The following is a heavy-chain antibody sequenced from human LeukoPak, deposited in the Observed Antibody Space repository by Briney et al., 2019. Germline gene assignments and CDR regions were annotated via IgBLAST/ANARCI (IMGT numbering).Heavy chain of an antibody. CDR1: GYTFTSYA. CDR3: ARLGVAGDPSSAEYFQH. V-gene: IGHV1-18*01. D-gene: IGHD6-19*01. Sequence: GASVKVSCKASGYTFTSYAISWVRQAPGQGLDWMGWISLYNPKTSYAQKFQGRVTMTTDTSTSTADMELRSLRSDDTAVYYCARLGVAGDPSSAEYFQHWGQGTLLTVSS. CDR2: ISLYNPKT. J-gene: IGHJ1*01.